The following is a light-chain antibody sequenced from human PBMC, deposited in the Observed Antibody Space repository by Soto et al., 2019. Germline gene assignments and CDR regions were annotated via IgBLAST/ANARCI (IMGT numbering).Light chain of an antibody. CDR1: SSDVGLYNL. Sequence: QSVLTQPASVSGSPGQSITISCTGTSSDVGLYNLVSWYQQLPGKAPKLIIYEVNERPSGISDRFSGPKSGNTASLTISGLQDEDEADYYCCSYVGSSILMFGGGTKLTVL. V-gene: IGLV2-23*02. CDR3: CSYVGSSILM. J-gene: IGLJ3*02. CDR2: EVN.